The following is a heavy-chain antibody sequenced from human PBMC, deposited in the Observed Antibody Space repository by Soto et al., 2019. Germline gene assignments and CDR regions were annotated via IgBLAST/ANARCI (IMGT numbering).Heavy chain of an antibody. Sequence: GSLRLSCAASGFTFSSYWMSWVRQAPGKGLEWVANIKQDGSEKYYVDSVKGRFTISRDNAKNSLYLQMNSLRAEDTAVYYCARDQITIFGVVIPDYYYGMDVWGQGTTVTVSS. CDR3: ARDQITIFGVVIPDYYYGMDV. J-gene: IGHJ6*02. CDR1: GFTFSSYW. D-gene: IGHD3-3*01. V-gene: IGHV3-7*01. CDR2: IKQDGSEK.